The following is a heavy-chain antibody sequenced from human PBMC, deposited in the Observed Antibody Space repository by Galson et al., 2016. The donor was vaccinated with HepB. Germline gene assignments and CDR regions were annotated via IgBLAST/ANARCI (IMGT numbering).Heavy chain of an antibody. CDR3: ARVDEGYYYLSDY. Sequence: SVKVSCKASGYTFTSYGISWVRQAPGQGLEWMGWISAYNGNTYYAQKLQGRVTMTTDTSTSTVYMELRSLRSDDTAVYYCARVDEGYYYLSDYWGQGTLVTVAS. J-gene: IGHJ4*02. CDR1: GYTFTSYG. D-gene: IGHD1-26*01. CDR2: ISAYNGNT. V-gene: IGHV1-18*01.